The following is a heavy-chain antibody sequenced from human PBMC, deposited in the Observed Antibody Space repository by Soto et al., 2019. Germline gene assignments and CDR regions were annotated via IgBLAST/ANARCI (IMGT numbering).Heavy chain of an antibody. J-gene: IGHJ4*02. CDR2: ISYDGSNK. D-gene: IGHD3-22*01. Sequence: LSCAASGFTFSSYSMNWVRQAPGKGLEWVAVISYDGSNKYYADSVKGRFTISRDNSKNTLYLQMNSLRAEDTAVYYFAKSRMPVVVISPGGIDYWGQGTMDSV. V-gene: IGHV3-30*18. CDR3: AKSRMPVVVISPGGIDY. CDR1: GFTFSSYS.